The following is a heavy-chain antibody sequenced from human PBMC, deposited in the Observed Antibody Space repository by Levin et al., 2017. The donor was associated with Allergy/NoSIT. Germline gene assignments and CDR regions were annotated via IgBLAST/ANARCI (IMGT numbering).Heavy chain of an antibody. CDR2: ISSSSSYI. J-gene: IGHJ4*02. D-gene: IGHD4-17*01. V-gene: IGHV3-21*01. CDR1: GFTFSSYS. Sequence: GGSLRLSCAASGFTFSSYSMNWVRQAPGKGLEWVSSISSSSSYIYYADSVKGRFTISRDNAKNSLYLQMNSLRAEDTAVYYCARGPLTTVTGVDYWGQGTLVTVSS. CDR3: ARGPLTTVTGVDY.